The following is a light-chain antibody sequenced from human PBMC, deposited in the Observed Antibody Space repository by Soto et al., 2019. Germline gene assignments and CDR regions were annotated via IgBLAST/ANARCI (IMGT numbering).Light chain of an antibody. CDR1: QNIDRY. CDR3: QQTHSTPPT. CDR2: GAS. Sequence: DIHMNHAPYSLSSSVGDSVTITCRPSQNIDRYLHWYQHIPGKAPKLLIYGASNLQSGVPSSFTGSRYRTHFTLTISSLQPEYSATYYCQQTHSTPPTFGGGTKVE. V-gene: IGKV1-39*01. J-gene: IGKJ4*01.